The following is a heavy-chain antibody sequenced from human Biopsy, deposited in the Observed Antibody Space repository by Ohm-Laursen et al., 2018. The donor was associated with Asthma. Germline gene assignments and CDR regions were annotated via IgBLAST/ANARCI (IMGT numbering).Heavy chain of an antibody. CDR2: SNHRGNT. CDR1: GLSSSAYY. V-gene: IGHV4-34*01. D-gene: IGHD3-3*01. Sequence: GTLSLTCSMYGLSSSAYYWTWIRQTPGKGLEWIGESNHRGNTNTNATLKSRVTISKAKSANEFSLKMKSVTAADTAIYYCARGPEWSGLDIWGQGTTVTVSS. J-gene: IGHJ6*02. CDR3: ARGPEWSGLDI.